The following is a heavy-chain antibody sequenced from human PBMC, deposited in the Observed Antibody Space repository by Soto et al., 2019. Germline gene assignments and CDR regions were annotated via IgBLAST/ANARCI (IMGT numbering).Heavy chain of an antibody. J-gene: IGHJ4*02. CDR1: GGSISSGGYY. V-gene: IGHV4-31*03. CDR3: TRLSPFPY. CDR2: IYYSGST. Sequence: PSETLSLTCTVSGGSISSGGYYWSWIRQHPGKGLEWIGYIYYSGSTYYNPSLKSRVTRSVDTSKNHFSLKLSSVTAADTAVYYCTRLSPFPYWGQGTLVTVS.